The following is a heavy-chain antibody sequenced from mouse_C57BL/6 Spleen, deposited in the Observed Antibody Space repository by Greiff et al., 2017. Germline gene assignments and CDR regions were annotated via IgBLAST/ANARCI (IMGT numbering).Heavy chain of an antibody. CDR3: AYSYYYAMDY. V-gene: IGHV1-77*01. D-gene: IGHD1-2*01. CDR2: IGPGGGST. CDR1: GYTFTDYY. Sequence: QVQLQQSGAELVKPGASVKISCTASGYTFTDYYINWVKQRPGQGLEWIGKIGPGGGSTYYNEKFKGKATLTADKSSSTADMQLSSLTSEDSAVYFGAYSYYYAMDYWGKAASVTVAS. J-gene: IGHJ4*01.